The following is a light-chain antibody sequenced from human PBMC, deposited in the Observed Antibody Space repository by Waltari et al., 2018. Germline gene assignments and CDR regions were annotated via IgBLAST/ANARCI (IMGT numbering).Light chain of an antibody. CDR2: DAS. CDR3: QQRNTWPTVT. Sequence: EVVLTQSPATLSLSPGERATLSCRASQSVSIYLVWYQQKPGQPPRLLISDASNRATGIPARFSGGGCGTDFTLTISSLEPEDSAVYYCQQRNTWPTVTFGGGTKVEIK. V-gene: IGKV3-11*01. CDR1: QSVSIY. J-gene: IGKJ4*01.